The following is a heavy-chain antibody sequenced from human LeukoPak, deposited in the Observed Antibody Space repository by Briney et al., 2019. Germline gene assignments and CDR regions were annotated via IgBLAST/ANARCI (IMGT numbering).Heavy chain of an antibody. CDR3: ARHPITRYYDSSGDSAAGPDY. V-gene: IGHV5-51*01. CDR1: GYSFATYW. CDR2: INPGDSDT. D-gene: IGHD3-22*01. Sequence: GESLKISCKGSGYSFATYWIGWVRQMPGKGLEWMGIINPGDSDTTYSPSFQGQVTISADESISTAYLQWSGLKASDTAMYYCARHPITRYYDSSGDSAAGPDYWGQGTLVTVSS. J-gene: IGHJ4*02.